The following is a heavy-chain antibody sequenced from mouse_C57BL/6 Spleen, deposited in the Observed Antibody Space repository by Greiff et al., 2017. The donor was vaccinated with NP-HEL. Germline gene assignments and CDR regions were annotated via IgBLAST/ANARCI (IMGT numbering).Heavy chain of an antibody. CDR3: ARSYDYDGGFAY. Sequence: LQESGAELVKPGASVKISCKASGYAFSSYWMNWVKQRPGKGLEWIGQIYPGDGDTNYNGKFKGKATLTADKSSSTAYMQLSSLTSEDSAVYFCARSYDYDGGFAYWGQGTLVTVSA. CDR1: GYAFSSYW. J-gene: IGHJ3*01. CDR2: IYPGDGDT. D-gene: IGHD2-4*01. V-gene: IGHV1-80*01.